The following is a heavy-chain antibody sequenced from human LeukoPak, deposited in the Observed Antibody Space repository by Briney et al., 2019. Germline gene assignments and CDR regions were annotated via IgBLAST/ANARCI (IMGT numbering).Heavy chain of an antibody. J-gene: IGHJ5*02. CDR3: ARFTAMVSWFDP. CDR1: GGSISSYY. Sequence: SETLSLTCTVSGGSISSYYWSWIRQPPGKGLEWIGYIYYSGSTNYNPSLKSRVTISVDTSKNQFSLKLSSVTAADTAVYYCARFTAMVSWFDPWGQGTLVTVSS. CDR2: IYYSGST. V-gene: IGHV4-59*01. D-gene: IGHD5-18*01.